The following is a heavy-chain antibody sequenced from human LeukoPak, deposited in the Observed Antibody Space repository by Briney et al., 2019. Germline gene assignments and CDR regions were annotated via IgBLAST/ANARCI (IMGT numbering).Heavy chain of an antibody. J-gene: IGHJ5*02. CDR2: ISGSGGTT. V-gene: IGHV3-23*01. Sequence: GGSLRLSCAVSGFTFSTYAMSWVRQAPGKGLEWVSIISGSGGTTYYADSVQGRFTISRDNSKNTLYLQINSLRAEDTAVYYCAKQFIVDRNWFDPWGQGTLVTVSS. CDR3: AKQFIVDRNWFDP. D-gene: IGHD3-16*02. CDR1: GFTFSTYA.